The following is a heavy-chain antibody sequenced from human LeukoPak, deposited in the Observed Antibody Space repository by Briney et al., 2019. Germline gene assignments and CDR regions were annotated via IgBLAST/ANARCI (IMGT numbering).Heavy chain of an antibody. V-gene: IGHV3-23*01. D-gene: IGHD2-21*02. CDR1: GFPFGDFA. CDR3: VKDDCCSIPGCVIDALVV. J-gene: IGHJ3*01. CDR2: ITRSGQNT. Sequence: GGSLRLSCAASGFPFGDFAMTWVRQVPGGGLQWVSTITRSGQNTYYADSVKGRFTISRDDYQGMLYLQMISLRAEDTAMYYCVKDDCCSIPGCVIDALVVWGQGTVVTVSS.